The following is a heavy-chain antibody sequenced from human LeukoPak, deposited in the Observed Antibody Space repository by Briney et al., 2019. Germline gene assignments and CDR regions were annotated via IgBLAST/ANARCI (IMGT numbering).Heavy chain of an antibody. J-gene: IGHJ3*02. CDR1: GGSISSYY. D-gene: IGHD3-16*02. CDR2: IYYSGST. CDR3: ARGDPHDYVWGSYRWDAFDI. V-gene: IGHV4-59*01. Sequence: SETLSLTCTVSGGSISSYYWSWIRQPPGKGLEWIGYIYYSGSTNHNPSLKSRVTISVDTSKNQFSLKLSSVTAADTAVYYCARGDPHDYVWGSYRWDAFDIWGQGTMVTVSS.